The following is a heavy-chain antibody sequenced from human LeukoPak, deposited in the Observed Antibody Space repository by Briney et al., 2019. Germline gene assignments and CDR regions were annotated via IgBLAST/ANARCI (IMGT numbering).Heavy chain of an antibody. D-gene: IGHD7-27*01. Sequence: ASVQVSRKPSGYTFTNYDINWERQATGQGLEWMGWMSPNNGKTGYAHKFQGRFTLARDTSINTAYMELSSLRSEDTAVYYCASNPPRTGDFNYWGQGALVTVSS. CDR2: MSPNNGKT. J-gene: IGHJ4*02. V-gene: IGHV1-8*01. CDR1: GYTFTNYD. CDR3: ASNPPRTGDFNY.